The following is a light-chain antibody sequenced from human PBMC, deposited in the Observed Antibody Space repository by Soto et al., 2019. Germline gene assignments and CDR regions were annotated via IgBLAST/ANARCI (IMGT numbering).Light chain of an antibody. Sequence: EILVTQSPASLSASVGDRVTLSCKTSQRVDSYIHWYQHQSGKPPKLLIYAASTLHDGVPSRFSGGGSGTAFSLIITGLQPVDSATYYCQQTYTSVATFGGGTKVE. J-gene: IGKJ4*02. CDR1: QRVDSY. CDR3: QQTYTSVAT. CDR2: AAS. V-gene: IGKV1-39*01.